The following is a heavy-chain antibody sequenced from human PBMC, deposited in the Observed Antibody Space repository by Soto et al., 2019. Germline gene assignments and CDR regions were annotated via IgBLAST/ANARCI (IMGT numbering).Heavy chain of an antibody. CDR2: VNPIVNMS. D-gene: IGHD3-10*01. J-gene: IGHJ4*02. CDR1: GDTFNFYS. Sequence: QVQLVQSGAEVKRPGSSVKVSCKASGDTFNFYSINWVRQAPGLGLEWMGRVNPIVNMSNYAQKFQGRATMTADKSTSTACMELSILRSEDTAIYYCASSYGSGYRAFDYWGRGALVTVSS. CDR3: ASSYGSGYRAFDY. V-gene: IGHV1-69*02.